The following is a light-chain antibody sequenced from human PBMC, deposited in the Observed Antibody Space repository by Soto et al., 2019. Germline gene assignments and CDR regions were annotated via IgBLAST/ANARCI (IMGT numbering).Light chain of an antibody. CDR3: QQYKNPPF. J-gene: IGKJ4*01. Sequence: DIQMTQSPSSLSASVGDRVTITCQASQDISNYLNWYQQKPGKAPKLLIYDASNLETGVPSRLRGRGSGTVFTFTISTLQPKNFATYYCQQYKNPPFFGGGTRV. CDR2: DAS. V-gene: IGKV1-33*01. CDR1: QDISNY.